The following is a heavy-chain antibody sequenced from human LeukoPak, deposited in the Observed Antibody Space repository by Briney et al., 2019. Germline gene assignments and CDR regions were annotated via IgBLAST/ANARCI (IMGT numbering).Heavy chain of an antibody. CDR1: GYTFTSYD. V-gene: IGHV1-8*01. J-gene: IGHJ4*02. Sequence: GASVTVSCKASGYTFTSYDINWVRQAAGQGLEWMGWMNPNSGNAVYAQKFQGRVTMPRNTSITTAYMELTSLRSEDTAMYYCARGQSQFDYWGRGTLVTVSS. CDR2: MNPNSGNA. CDR3: ARGQSQFDY.